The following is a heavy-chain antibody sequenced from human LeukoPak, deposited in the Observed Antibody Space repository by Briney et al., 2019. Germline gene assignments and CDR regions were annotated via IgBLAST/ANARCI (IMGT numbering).Heavy chain of an antibody. CDR3: ARDEAVALFDY. J-gene: IGHJ4*02. Sequence: GGSLRLSCAASGFTFSSYSMNWVRQAPGKGLEWVSYISSSSSTIYYADSVKGRFPISRDNAKNSLYLQMNSLGAEDTAMYYCARDEAVALFDYWGQGTLVTVSS. V-gene: IGHV3-48*01. D-gene: IGHD6-19*01. CDR1: GFTFSSYS. CDR2: ISSSSSTI.